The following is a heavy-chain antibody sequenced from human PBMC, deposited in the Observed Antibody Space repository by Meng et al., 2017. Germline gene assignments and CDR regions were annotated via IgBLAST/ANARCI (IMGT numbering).Heavy chain of an antibody. CDR3: ARGVLGGYARGHWFDP. CDR2: IYTSGST. CDR1: GGSISSGSYY. Sequence: SETLSLTCTVSGGSISSGSYYWSWIRQPAGKGLEWIGRIYTSGSTNYNPSLKSRVTISVDTSQNQFSLKLSSVTAADTAVYYCARGVLGGYARGHWFDPWGQGTLVTVSS. J-gene: IGHJ5*02. V-gene: IGHV4-61*02. D-gene: IGHD5-12*01.